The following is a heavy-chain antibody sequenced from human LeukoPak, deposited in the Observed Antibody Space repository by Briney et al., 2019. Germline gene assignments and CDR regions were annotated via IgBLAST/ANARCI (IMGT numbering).Heavy chain of an antibody. J-gene: IGHJ3*02. CDR2: IYSTGST. V-gene: IGHV4-4*07. Sequence: SETLSLTCTVSGGSISSYYWSWIRQPPGKGLEWIGRIYSTGSTNYNPSLKSRVTMSVDTSKNHFSLKLNSVTAADTAVYYCARHLGAQSLIAFDIWGQGTMVTVSS. D-gene: IGHD3-16*01. CDR3: ARHLGAQSLIAFDI. CDR1: GGSISSYY.